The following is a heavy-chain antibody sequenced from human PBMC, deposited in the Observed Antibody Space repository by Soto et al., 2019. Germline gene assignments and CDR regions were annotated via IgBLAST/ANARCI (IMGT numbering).Heavy chain of an antibody. J-gene: IGHJ5*02. CDR1: GGSFSGYY. V-gene: IGHV4-34*01. Sequence: SETLSLTCAVYGGSFSGYYWSWIRQPPGKGLEWIGEINHSGSTNYNPSLKSRVTISVDTSKNQFSLKLSSVTAADTAVYYCARAGGYYGSGSYYKRYNWFDPWGQGTLVTVSS. CDR3: ARAGGYYGSGSYYKRYNWFDP. CDR2: INHSGST. D-gene: IGHD3-10*01.